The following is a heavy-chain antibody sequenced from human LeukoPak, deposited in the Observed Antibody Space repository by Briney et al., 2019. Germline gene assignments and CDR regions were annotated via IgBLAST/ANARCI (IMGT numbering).Heavy chain of an antibody. CDR1: GGSISRNSDY. J-gene: IGHJ4*02. CDR2: IYHSGST. CDR3: ARNWTTTKQLDY. D-gene: IGHD1-26*01. V-gene: IGHV4-39*01. Sequence: SETLSLTCSVSGGSISRNSDYWAWLRQPPRKGLEWIGSIYHSGSTYYNPSLKSRVTISVDTSKNQFSLKLSAVTAADTAIYHCARNWTTTKQLDYWGQGALVTVSS.